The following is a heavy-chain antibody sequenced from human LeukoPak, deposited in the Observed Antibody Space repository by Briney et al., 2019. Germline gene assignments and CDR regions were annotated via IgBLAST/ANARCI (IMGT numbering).Heavy chain of an antibody. Sequence: PGGSLRLSCAASGFTFSNFLMTWVRQAPGKGPEWVSAISGSGGDTYYADSVKGRFTISRDNSKNTLYLQMNSLRAEDTAVYYCARAQTLAAPLLDPWGQGTLVTVSS. V-gene: IGHV3-23*01. CDR1: GFTFSNFL. CDR3: ARAQTLAAPLLDP. J-gene: IGHJ5*02. CDR2: ISGSGGDT. D-gene: IGHD6-13*01.